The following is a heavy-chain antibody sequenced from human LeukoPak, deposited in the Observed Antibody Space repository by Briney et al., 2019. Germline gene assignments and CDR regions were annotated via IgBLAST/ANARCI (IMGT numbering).Heavy chain of an antibody. CDR3: AAAVGNHY. Sequence: GGSLRLSCAASGFTFSSYTMHWVRQAPGKGLEGVAVISYDGSNKDYADSVKGRFTISRDNSKNTLYLQMDSLRTEDTAVYYCAAAVGNHYWGQGTLVTVSS. D-gene: IGHD1-26*01. CDR2: ISYDGSNK. V-gene: IGHV3-30-3*01. CDR1: GFTFSSYT. J-gene: IGHJ4*02.